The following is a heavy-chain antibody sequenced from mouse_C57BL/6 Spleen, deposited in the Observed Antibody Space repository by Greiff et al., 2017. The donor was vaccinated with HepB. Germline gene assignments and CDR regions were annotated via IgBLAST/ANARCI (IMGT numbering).Heavy chain of an antibody. J-gene: IGHJ3*01. CDR1: GFNIKDYY. Sequence: EVQLVESGAELVRPGASVKLSCTASGFNIKDYYMHWVKQRPEQGLEWIGRIDPEDGDTEYAPKFKGRATMTADTSSNTAYLQLSSLTSEDTAVYNCTSTGAWFADWGQGTLVTVSA. D-gene: IGHD4-1*01. CDR3: TSTGAWFAD. CDR2: IDPEDGDT. V-gene: IGHV14-1*01.